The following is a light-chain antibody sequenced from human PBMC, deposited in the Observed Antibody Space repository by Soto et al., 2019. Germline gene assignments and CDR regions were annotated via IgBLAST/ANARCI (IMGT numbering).Light chain of an antibody. CDR1: QSISSY. V-gene: IGKV1-39*01. CDR3: QQSYSTLMYT. Sequence: DIQMTQSPSSLSASVGDRVTITCRASQSISSYLNWYQQKPGKAPKLLIYAASSLRSGVPSRFSGSGSGTDFTLTIISLQPEDFATYYCQQSYSTLMYTFGQGTKLEIK. CDR2: AAS. J-gene: IGKJ2*01.